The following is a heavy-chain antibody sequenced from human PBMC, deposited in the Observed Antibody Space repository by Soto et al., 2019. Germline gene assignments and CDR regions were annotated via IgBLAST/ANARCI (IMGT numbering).Heavy chain of an antibody. Sequence: PGGSLRLSCAASGFTFDDYAMHWVRQAPGKGLEWVSGISWNSGSIGYADSVKGRFTISRDNAKNSLYLQMNSLRAEDTALYYCAKDMGQWLVRSWFDPWGQGTLVTVSS. CDR1: GFTFDDYA. CDR3: AKDMGQWLVRSWFDP. D-gene: IGHD6-19*01. J-gene: IGHJ5*02. CDR2: ISWNSGSI. V-gene: IGHV3-9*01.